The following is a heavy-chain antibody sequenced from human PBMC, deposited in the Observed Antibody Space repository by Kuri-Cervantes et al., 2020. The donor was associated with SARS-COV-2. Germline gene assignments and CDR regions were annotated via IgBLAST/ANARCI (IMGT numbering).Heavy chain of an antibody. CDR3: VRDGDHWNFDY. V-gene: IGHV3-74*01. J-gene: IGHJ4*02. CDR1: GFTFSGHW. D-gene: IGHD1-1*01. Sequence: GESLKISCAASGFTFSGHWIHWVRQAPGKGLVWVSRINPDGGYTNNADSVKGRFTHTRDNAKNMLFLQMNSLRAEDTAVYYCVRDGDHWNFDYWGQGTLVTVSS. CDR2: INPDGGYT.